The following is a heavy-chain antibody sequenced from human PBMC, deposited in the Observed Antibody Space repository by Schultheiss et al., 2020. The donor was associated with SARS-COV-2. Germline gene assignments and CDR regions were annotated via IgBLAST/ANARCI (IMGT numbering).Heavy chain of an antibody. J-gene: IGHJ4*01. V-gene: IGHV1-18*01. CDR2: ISDYNGDT. Sequence: ASVKVSCKASGYTFTSYGINWVRQAPGQGLEWMGWISDYNGDTNYAQKLQGRVTMTTDTSTSTAYMELRSLRSDDTAIYYCARERAIRGSGWSHWAPLGYWGQGTLVTVSS. D-gene: IGHD6-19*01. CDR3: ARERAIRGSGWSHWAPLGY. CDR1: GYTFTSYG.